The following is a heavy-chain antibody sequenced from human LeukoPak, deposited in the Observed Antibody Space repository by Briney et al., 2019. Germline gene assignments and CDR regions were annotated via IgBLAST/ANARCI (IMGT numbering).Heavy chain of an antibody. Sequence: ASVKVSCKASGYTFTSYGISWVRQAPGQGLEWMGWISAYNGNTNYAQKLPGRVTMTTDTSTSTAYMELRSLRSDDTAVYYCARGGGSSSPFYYYYYMDVWGKGTTVTVSS. CDR1: GYTFTSYG. V-gene: IGHV1-18*01. CDR3: ARGGGSSSPFYYYYYMDV. J-gene: IGHJ6*03. D-gene: IGHD6-6*01. CDR2: ISAYNGNT.